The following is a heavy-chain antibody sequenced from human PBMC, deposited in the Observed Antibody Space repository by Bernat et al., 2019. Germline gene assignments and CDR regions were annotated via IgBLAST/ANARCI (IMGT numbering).Heavy chain of an antibody. D-gene: IGHD1-26*01. V-gene: IGHV3-48*03. J-gene: IGHJ1*01. CDR3: ARDSGVVRFQH. CDR1: GFTFSSYE. CDR2: ISSSGSTI. Sequence: EVQLVESGGGLVQPGGSLRLSCAASGFTFSSYEMNWVRQAPGKGLEWVSYISSSGSTIYYADSVKGRFTISRDNAKNSLYLQMNSLRAEDTAVYYCARDSGVVRFQHWGQGTLVTVYS.